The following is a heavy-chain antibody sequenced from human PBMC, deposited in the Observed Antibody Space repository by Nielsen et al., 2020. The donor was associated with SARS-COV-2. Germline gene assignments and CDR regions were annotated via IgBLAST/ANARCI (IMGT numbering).Heavy chain of an antibody. D-gene: IGHD2-2*01. V-gene: IGHV3-30*04. Sequence: GESLKISCATSGFTFTSHALHWVRQAPGKGLHWMAIVSYDGTEHYADSVKDRFTISRDNSKNTVYLQLNSLKLEDTAVYFCARETIDHTSSFFDSWGQGTLVTVSS. CDR1: GFTFTSHA. J-gene: IGHJ4*02. CDR2: VSYDGTE. CDR3: ARETIDHTSSFFDS.